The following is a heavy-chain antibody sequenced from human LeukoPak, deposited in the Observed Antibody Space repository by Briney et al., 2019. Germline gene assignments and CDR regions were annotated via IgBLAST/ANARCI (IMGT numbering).Heavy chain of an antibody. CDR3: ARDKYYGDSYFEY. CDR2: IRYDGSNK. Sequence: GGSLRLSCVASGFTFSTYWMHWVRQAPGKGLEWVAFIRYDGSNKYYADSVKGRFTISRDNSKNTLYLQMNSLRAEDTAVYYCARDKYYGDSYFEYWGQGTLVTVSS. V-gene: IGHV3-30*02. CDR1: GFTFSTYW. D-gene: IGHD4-17*01. J-gene: IGHJ4*02.